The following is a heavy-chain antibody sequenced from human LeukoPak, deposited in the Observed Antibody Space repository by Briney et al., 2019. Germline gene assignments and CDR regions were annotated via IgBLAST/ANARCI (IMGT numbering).Heavy chain of an antibody. Sequence: GGSLRLSCAASGFTFDDYAMYWVRQAPGKGLEWVSGIPWNSRIVAYADSVKSRFTISRDNAKNSLYLQMSSLRAEDTALYYCAKALRDSSGFYIYYGMDVWGQGTTVTVAS. V-gene: IGHV3-9*01. CDR3: AKALRDSSGFYIYYGMDV. CDR2: IPWNSRIV. J-gene: IGHJ6*02. D-gene: IGHD3-22*01. CDR1: GFTFDDYA.